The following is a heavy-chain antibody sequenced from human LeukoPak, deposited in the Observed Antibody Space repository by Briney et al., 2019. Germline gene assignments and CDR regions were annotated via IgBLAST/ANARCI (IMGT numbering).Heavy chain of an antibody. CDR1: GLTFSIYW. CDR3: ARDHLGSYFSDAFDI. CDR2: IHQDGSDK. Sequence: HRGGSLRLSCAVSGLTFSIYWMSWVRQAPGKGLGWVAKIHQDGSDKYYVDSVKGGFTISRDNAKNSLYLQMNSLRAEDTAVYYCARDHLGSYFSDAFDIWGQGTMVTVSS. V-gene: IGHV3-7*01. J-gene: IGHJ3*02. D-gene: IGHD1-26*01.